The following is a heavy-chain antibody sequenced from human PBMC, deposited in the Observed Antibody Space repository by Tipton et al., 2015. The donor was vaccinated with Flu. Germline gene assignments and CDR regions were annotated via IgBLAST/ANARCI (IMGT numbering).Heavy chain of an antibody. CDR2: IYYSGTT. CDR1: GGSFSPYY. D-gene: IGHD2-2*01. J-gene: IGHJ3*02. CDR3: ARQHCTTARCYHLDALDI. V-gene: IGHV4-59*01. Sequence: TLSLTCTVSGGSFSPYYWSWIRQPPGKGLEWIGYIYYSGTTNYNPSLESRVTISLDTSKNQFSLKVNSMTAADTAVYYCARQHCTTARCYHLDALDIWGQGTKVAVSS.